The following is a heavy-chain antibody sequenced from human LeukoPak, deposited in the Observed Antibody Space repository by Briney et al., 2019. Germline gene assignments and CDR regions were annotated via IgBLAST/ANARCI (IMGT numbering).Heavy chain of an antibody. J-gene: IGHJ4*02. CDR3: ANIAAAGTRWSLEY. V-gene: IGHV3-23*01. CDR1: GVNFRSYA. D-gene: IGHD6-13*01. Sequence: GGTLRPSSSASGVNFRSYAMACVRHAPREGLECVSAMAGSGADTYYADPVRGRFTISRDNYKNILYLQVNNLRGDDTAVYCCANIAAAGTRWSLEYWGQGTLVTVSS. CDR2: MAGSGADT.